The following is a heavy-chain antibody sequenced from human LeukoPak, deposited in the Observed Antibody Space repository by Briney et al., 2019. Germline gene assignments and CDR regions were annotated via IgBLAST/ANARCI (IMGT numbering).Heavy chain of an antibody. CDR3: AIVRGAMAGRADSY. D-gene: IGHD3-10*02. V-gene: IGHV4-4*02. Sequence: PSETLSLTCAVSGGSISSSNWWSWVRQPPGKGLEWIGEIYHSGSTNYNPSLKSRVTISVDKSKNQFSLKLSSVTAADTAVYYCAIVRGAMAGRADSYWGQGTLVTVSS. CDR1: GGSISSSNW. J-gene: IGHJ4*02. CDR2: IYHSGST.